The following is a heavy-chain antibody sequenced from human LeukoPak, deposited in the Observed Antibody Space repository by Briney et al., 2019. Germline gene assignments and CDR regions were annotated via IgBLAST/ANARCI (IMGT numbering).Heavy chain of an antibody. CDR2: ISYDGSNK. D-gene: IGHD6-19*01. J-gene: IGHJ4*02. Sequence: GRSLRLSCAASGFTFSSYAMHWVRQAPGKGLEWVAVISYDGSNKYYADSVKGRFTISGDNSKNTLYLQMNSLRAEDTAVYYCARGESGWAHFDYWGQGTLVTVSS. CDR1: GFTFSSYA. CDR3: ARGESGWAHFDY. V-gene: IGHV3-30-3*01.